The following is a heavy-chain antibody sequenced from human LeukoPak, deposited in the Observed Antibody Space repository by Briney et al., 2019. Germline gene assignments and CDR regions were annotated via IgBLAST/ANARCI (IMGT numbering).Heavy chain of an antibody. CDR1: GGTFSSYA. D-gene: IGHD6-13*01. V-gene: IGHV1-69*06. CDR3: AREPYPGIAAAGGVWFDP. CDR2: INPIFGTA. J-gene: IGHJ5*02. Sequence: SVKVSCKASGGTFSSYAISWVRQAPGQGLEWMGRINPIFGTANYAQKFQGRVTITADKSTSTAYMELSSLRSEDTAVYYCAREPYPGIAAAGGVWFDPWGQGTLVTVPS.